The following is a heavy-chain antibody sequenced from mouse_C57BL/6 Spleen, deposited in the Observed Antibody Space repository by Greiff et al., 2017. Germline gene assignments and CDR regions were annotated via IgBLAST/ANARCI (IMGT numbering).Heavy chain of an antibody. Sequence: VKVVESGAELARPGASVKLSCKASGYTFTSYGISWVKQRTGQGLEWIGEIYPRSGNPYYNEKFKGKATLTADKSSSTAYMELRSLTSEDSAVYFCARSRDHYWGQGTTLTVSS. CDR2: IYPRSGNP. CDR3: ARSRDHY. V-gene: IGHV1-81*01. J-gene: IGHJ2*01. D-gene: IGHD3-3*01. CDR1: GYTFTSYG.